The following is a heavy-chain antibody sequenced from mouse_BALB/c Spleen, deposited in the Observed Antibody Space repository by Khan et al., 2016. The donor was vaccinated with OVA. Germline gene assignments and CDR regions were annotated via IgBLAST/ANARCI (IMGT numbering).Heavy chain of an antibody. CDR1: GYSITSGYA. Sequence: EVELVESGPGLVKPSQSLSLTCTVTGYSITSGYAWNWIRQFPGNKLEWMGYISYSGGTRYNPSIKSRISITRDTSKNQFFLQLNSVTTDDTATYYCARGNYYGYYFDYWGQGTTLTVSS. D-gene: IGHD1-1*01. CDR2: ISYSGGT. CDR3: ARGNYYGYYFDY. V-gene: IGHV3-2*02. J-gene: IGHJ2*01.